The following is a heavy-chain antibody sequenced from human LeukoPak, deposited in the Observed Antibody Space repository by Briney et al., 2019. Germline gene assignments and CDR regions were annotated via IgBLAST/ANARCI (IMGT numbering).Heavy chain of an antibody. CDR1: GFTFSSYG. J-gene: IGHJ4*02. CDR2: IRYDGSNK. CDR3: AKDLIRVVVVALDY. D-gene: IGHD2-15*01. V-gene: IGHV3-30*02. Sequence: GGSLRLSCAASGFTFSSYGMHWVRQAPGKGLEWVAFIRYDGSNKYYADSVKGRFAISRDNSKNTLYLQMNSLRAEDTAVYYCAKDLIRVVVVALDYWGQGTPVTVSS.